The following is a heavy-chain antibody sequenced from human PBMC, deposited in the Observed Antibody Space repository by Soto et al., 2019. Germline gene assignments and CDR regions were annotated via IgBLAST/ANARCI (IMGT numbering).Heavy chain of an antibody. CDR2: IYTSGST. CDR3: ARGTPGRAAAGTDY. V-gene: IGHV4-4*07. CDR1: GGSISSYY. Sequence: QVQLQESGPGLVKPSETLSLTCTVSGGSISSYYWSWIRQPAGKGLEWMGRIYTSGSTNYNPPRKCPGPMSVDTAKNQDPLEPSSVPAADTGEDHGARGTPGRAAAGTDYRGQGTLGTGSA. J-gene: IGHJ4*02. D-gene: IGHD6-13*01.